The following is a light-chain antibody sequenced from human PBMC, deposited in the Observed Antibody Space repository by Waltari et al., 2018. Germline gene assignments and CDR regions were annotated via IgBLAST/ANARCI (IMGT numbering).Light chain of an antibody. CDR1: SSDVGGYNY. CDR3: CSYAGSYTS. V-gene: IGLV2-11*01. J-gene: IGLJ2*01. Sequence: QSALTQPRSVSGSPGQSVTISCTGTSSDVGGYNYVSWYQQHPGKAPKLMIYDVSKRPSGVPDRFSGSKSGNTASLTISGLQAEDEADNYCCSYAGSYTSFGGGTKLTVL. CDR2: DVS.